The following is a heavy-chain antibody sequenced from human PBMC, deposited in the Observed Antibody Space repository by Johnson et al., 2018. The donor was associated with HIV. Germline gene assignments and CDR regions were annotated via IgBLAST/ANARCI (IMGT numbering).Heavy chain of an antibody. CDR3: ARTTYSSPGAFDI. V-gene: IGHV3-30-3*01. J-gene: IGHJ3*02. CDR2: ISYDGSNK. Sequence: QVQLVESGGGLVKPGGSLRVSCAASGFTFSDYSMSWIRQAPGKGLEWVAVISYDGSNKYYADSVKGRFTISRDNSKNTLYLQMNSLRAEDTAVYYCARTTYSSPGAFDIWGQGTMVTVSS. CDR1: GFTFSDYS. D-gene: IGHD6-19*01.